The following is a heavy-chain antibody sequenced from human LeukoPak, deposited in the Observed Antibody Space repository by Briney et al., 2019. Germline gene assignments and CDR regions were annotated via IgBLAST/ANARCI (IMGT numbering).Heavy chain of an antibody. J-gene: IGHJ5*02. D-gene: IGHD1-1*01. Sequence: ASVKVSCKASGGTFSSYAISWVRQAPGQGLEWMGGSIPIFGTANYAQKFQGRVTITTDESTSTAYMGLSSLRSEDTAVYYCAVGFTGTTPRTLPDGFDPWGQGTLVTVSS. V-gene: IGHV1-69*05. CDR1: GGTFSSYA. CDR3: AVGFTGTTPRTLPDGFDP. CDR2: SIPIFGTA.